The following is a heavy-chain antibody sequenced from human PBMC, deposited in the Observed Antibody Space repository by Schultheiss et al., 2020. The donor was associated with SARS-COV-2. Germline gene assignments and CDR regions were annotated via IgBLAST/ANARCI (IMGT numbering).Heavy chain of an antibody. CDR3: ARGTGGGMDV. J-gene: IGHJ6*02. CDR1: GFTFSSYW. Sequence: LRLSCAASGFTFSSYWMHWVRQHPGKGLEWIGYIYYSGSTYYNPSLKSRVTISVDTSKNQFSLKLSSVTAADTAVYYCARGTGGGMDVWGQGTTVTVSS. D-gene: IGHD3-16*01. V-gene: IGHV4-31*02. CDR2: IYYSGST.